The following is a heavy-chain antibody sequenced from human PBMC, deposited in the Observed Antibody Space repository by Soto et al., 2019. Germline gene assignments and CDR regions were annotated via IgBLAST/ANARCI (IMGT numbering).Heavy chain of an antibody. V-gene: IGHV4-31*03. CDR3: ARVDCSSGSCYEGDWFDP. Sequence: QVQLQESGPGLVKPSQTLSLTCTVSGGSISSGGYYWSWIRQHPGKGLEWIGYIYYSGSTYYNPSLKRRVTISVDTSKNQCSLKLSSVTAADTAVYYCARVDCSSGSCYEGDWFDPWGQGTLVTVSS. CDR2: IYYSGST. J-gene: IGHJ5*02. D-gene: IGHD2-2*01. CDR1: GGSISSGGYY.